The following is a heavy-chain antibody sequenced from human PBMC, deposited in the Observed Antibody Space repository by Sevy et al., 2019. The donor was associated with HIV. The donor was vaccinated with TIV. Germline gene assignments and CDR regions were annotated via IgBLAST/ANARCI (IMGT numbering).Heavy chain of an antibody. V-gene: IGHV4-39*01. D-gene: IGHD1-26*01. CDR1: GDSISSSNYY. CDR2: IYYSGST. J-gene: IGHJ4*02. Sequence: SETLSLTCTVSGDSISSSNYYWGWIRQPPGKGLEWIGSIYYSGSTYYNPSLKSRVTISVDTSKNQFSLKLNSVTAADTAVYYCARRSWGRYYFDYWGQGTLVTVSS. CDR3: ARRSWGRYYFDY.